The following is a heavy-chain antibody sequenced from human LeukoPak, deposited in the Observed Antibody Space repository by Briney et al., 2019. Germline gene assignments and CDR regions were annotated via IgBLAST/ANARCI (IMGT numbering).Heavy chain of an antibody. Sequence: SETLSLTCTVAGGSISSYYWSWIRQPPGKGLEWIGYIYYSGSTNYNPSLKSRVTISVDMSKHQFSLKLSSVTAADTAVYYCAGGAVAGPNYYYYGMDVWGQGTTVTVSS. V-gene: IGHV4-59*01. J-gene: IGHJ6*02. CDR2: IYYSGST. CDR1: GGSISSYY. D-gene: IGHD6-19*01. CDR3: AGGAVAGPNYYYYGMDV.